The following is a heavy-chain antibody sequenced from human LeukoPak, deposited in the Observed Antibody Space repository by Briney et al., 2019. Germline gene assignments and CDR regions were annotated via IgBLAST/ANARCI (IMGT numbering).Heavy chain of an antibody. CDR3: AKVGYYDILTGYYYYFDY. J-gene: IGHJ4*02. D-gene: IGHD3-9*01. Sequence: GGSLRLSCAASGFTFSSYAMSWVRQAPGKGLEWVSAISGSGGSTYYADSVKGRFTISRDNSKNTLYLQMNSLRAEDTAVYYCAKVGYYDILTGYYYYFDYWGQETLVTVSS. CDR1: GFTFSSYA. CDR2: ISGSGGST. V-gene: IGHV3-23*01.